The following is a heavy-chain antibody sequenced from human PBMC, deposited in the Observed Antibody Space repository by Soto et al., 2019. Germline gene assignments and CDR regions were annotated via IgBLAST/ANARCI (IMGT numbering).Heavy chain of an antibody. CDR1: GFSFSGSA. D-gene: IGHD6-19*01. CDR3: TRRQCYYFGLDV. Sequence: QLVESGGALVQPGESLKLSCAASGFSFSGSAIQWVRQAPGKGLEWVGRIRTDANTYATAYAASVTGRFTISSYDSRNTAYLQMNSLKTEDTAVYFCTRRQCYYFGLDVWGQGTTVIVSS. V-gene: IGHV3-73*02. CDR2: IRTDANTYAT. J-gene: IGHJ6*02.